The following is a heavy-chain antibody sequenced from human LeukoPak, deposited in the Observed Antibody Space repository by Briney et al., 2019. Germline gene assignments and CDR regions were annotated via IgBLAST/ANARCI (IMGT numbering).Heavy chain of an antibody. CDR1: GGSISGYY. D-gene: IGHD6-6*01. V-gene: IGHV4-4*07. J-gene: IGHJ4*02. CDR3: AGGIAARPDY. Sequence: SETLSLTCTVSGGSISGYYWSWIRQPAGKGLEWIGRIYASGSTNYNPSLKSRVTMSVDTSKNQFSLKLSSVTAADTAVYYCAGGIAARPDYWGQGTLVTVSS. CDR2: IYASGST.